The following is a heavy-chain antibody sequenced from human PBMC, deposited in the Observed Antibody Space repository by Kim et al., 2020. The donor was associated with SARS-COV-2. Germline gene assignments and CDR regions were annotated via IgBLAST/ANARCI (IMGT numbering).Heavy chain of an antibody. J-gene: IGHJ5*02. Sequence: ASVKVSCKVSGYTLTELSMHWVRQAPGKGLEWMGGFDPEDGETIYAQKVQGRVTMTEDTSTDTAYMELSSLRSGDTAVYYCATVPSSSWYSQSWLDPWGQGTLVTVSS. CDR2: FDPEDGET. CDR3: ATVPSSSWYSQSWLDP. V-gene: IGHV1-24*01. D-gene: IGHD6-13*01. CDR1: GYTLTELS.